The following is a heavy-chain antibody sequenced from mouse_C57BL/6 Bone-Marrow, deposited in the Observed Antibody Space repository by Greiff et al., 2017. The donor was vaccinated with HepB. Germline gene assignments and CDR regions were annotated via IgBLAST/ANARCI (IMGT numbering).Heavy chain of an antibody. V-gene: IGHV1-81*01. CDR2: IYPRSGNT. CDR1: GYTFTSYG. Sequence: QVTLKESGAELARPGASVKLSCKASGYTFTSYGISWVKQRTGQGLEWIGEIYPRSGNTYYNEKFKGKATLTADKSSSTAYMELRSLTSEDSAVYFCVCSGDCGGSYGYAMDYWGQGTSVTVSS. J-gene: IGHJ4*01. CDR3: VCSGDCGGSYGYAMDY. D-gene: IGHD1-1*02.